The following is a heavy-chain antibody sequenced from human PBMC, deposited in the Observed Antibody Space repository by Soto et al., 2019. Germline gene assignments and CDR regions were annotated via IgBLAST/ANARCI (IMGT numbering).Heavy chain of an antibody. D-gene: IGHD2-8*01. CDR1: GFTFTSSA. CDR2: IVVGSGNT. Sequence: SVKVSCKAPGFTFTSSAVQWVRQARGQRLEWIGWIVVGSGNTNYAQKFQERVTITRDMSTSTAYMELRSLRSDDTAVYYCARDFICTNGVCSGPWGQGTLVTVSS. CDR3: ARDFICTNGVCSGP. J-gene: IGHJ4*02. V-gene: IGHV1-58*01.